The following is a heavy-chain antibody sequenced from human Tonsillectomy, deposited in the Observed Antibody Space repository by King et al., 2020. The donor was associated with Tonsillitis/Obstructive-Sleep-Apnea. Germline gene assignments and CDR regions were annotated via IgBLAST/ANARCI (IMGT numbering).Heavy chain of an antibody. V-gene: IGHV4-39*01. CDR3: ARHVKSNDAFDI. Sequence: QLQESGPGLVKPSETLYLTCTVSGGSIISSSYYWGWIRQPPGKGLEWIVSIYYSGSSYNNPSLQSRVSTSVDTSKKQFSLRLSSVTAADTAVYYCARHVKSNDAFDIWGQGTMVTVS. D-gene: IGHD5/OR15-5a*01. J-gene: IGHJ3*02. CDR2: IYYSGSS. CDR1: GGSIISSSYY.